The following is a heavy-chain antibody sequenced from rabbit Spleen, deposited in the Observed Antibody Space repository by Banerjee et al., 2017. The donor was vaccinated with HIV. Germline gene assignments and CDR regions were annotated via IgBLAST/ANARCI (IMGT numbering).Heavy chain of an antibody. J-gene: IGHJ4*01. V-gene: IGHV1S40*01. D-gene: IGHD8-1*01. CDR3: ARDAGSYDYIDVYFNL. Sequence: QSLEESGGDLVKPGASLTLTCTASGFSFSSNYYMCWVRQAPGKGLEWIGCIHAGGNGNTYYASWAKGRFTISRTSSTTVTLQMTSLTAADTATYFCARDAGSYDYIDVYFNLWGPGTLVTVS. CDR1: GFSFSSNYY. CDR2: IHAGGNGNT.